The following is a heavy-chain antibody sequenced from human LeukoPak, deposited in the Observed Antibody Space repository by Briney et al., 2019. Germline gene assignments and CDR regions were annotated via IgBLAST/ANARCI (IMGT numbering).Heavy chain of an antibody. CDR2: ISAYNGNT. CDR1: GYTFTSYG. Sequence: ASVKVSCTASGYTFTSYGISWVRQAPGQGLEWMGWISAYNGNTNYAQKLQGRVTMTTDTSTSTAYMELRSLRSDDTAVYYCARDTDIVLMVYPFDYWGQGTLVTVSS. J-gene: IGHJ4*02. V-gene: IGHV1-18*01. CDR3: ARDTDIVLMVYPFDY. D-gene: IGHD2-8*01.